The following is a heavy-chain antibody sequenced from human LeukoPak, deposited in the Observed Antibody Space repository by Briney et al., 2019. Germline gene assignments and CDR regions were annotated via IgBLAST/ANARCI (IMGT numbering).Heavy chain of an antibody. CDR2: IYPGDSDT. CDR3: ARRYCTNGVCYYYFDY. Sequence: GESLKISCKGSGYSFTSYWIGWVRQMPGKGLEWMGIIYPGDSDTRYSPSFQGQVTISADKSISTAYLQWSSLKASDTAMYYCARRYCTNGVCYYYFDYWGQGTLVTVSS. CDR1: GYSFTSYW. V-gene: IGHV5-51*01. D-gene: IGHD2-8*01. J-gene: IGHJ4*02.